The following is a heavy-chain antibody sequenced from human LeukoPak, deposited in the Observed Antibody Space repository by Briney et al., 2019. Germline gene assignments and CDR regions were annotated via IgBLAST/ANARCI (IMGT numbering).Heavy chain of an antibody. V-gene: IGHV1-18*01. J-gene: IGHJ4*02. D-gene: IGHD5-12*01. Sequence: PVASVKVSCKASGYTFTSYGIGWVRQAPGQGLEWMGWISAYDGNTDYAQNLKGRVTMTTDTSTSTAYMELRSLRSADTAVNYCARDRLDIVTTIIFDHWGQGTLVTVSS. CDR3: ARDRLDIVTTIIFDH. CDR2: ISAYDGNT. CDR1: GYTFTSYG.